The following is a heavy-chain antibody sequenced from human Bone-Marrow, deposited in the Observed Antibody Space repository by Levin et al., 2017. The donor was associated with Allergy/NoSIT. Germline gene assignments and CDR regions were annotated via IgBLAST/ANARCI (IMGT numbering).Heavy chain of an antibody. CDR1: GYTFTGYD. CDR2: MNPNSGKT. D-gene: IGHD3-9*01. Sequence: EASVKVSCKASGYTFTGYDINWVRQATGQGLEWMGWMNPNSGKTGYAQKFQGRVTMTRQTSISTAYMELSGLTSEDTAVYYCANFDWTVGSWGQGTLVSVSS. V-gene: IGHV1-8*01. CDR3: ANFDWTVGS. J-gene: IGHJ5*02.